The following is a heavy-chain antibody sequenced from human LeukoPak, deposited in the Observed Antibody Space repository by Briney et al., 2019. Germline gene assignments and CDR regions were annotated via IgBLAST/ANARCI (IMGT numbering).Heavy chain of an antibody. J-gene: IGHJ4*02. CDR2: IRSKAYGGTT. CDR1: GFTFGDYG. CDR3: TRGGYSYDEDY. D-gene: IGHD5-18*01. V-gene: IGHV3-49*04. Sequence: PGRSLRLSCTASGFTFGDYGMSWVRQAPGKGLEWVGFIRSKAYGGTTEYAASVKGRFTISRDDSKSIAYLQMNSLKTEDTAVYYCTRGGYSYDEDYWGQGTLVTVSS.